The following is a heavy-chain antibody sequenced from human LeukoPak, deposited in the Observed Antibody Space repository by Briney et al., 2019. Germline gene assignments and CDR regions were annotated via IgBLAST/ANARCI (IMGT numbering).Heavy chain of an antibody. D-gene: IGHD2-2*01. J-gene: IGHJ4*02. CDR2: ISYDGSNK. V-gene: IGHV3-30*03. CDR1: GFTFSNYG. Sequence: PGRSLRLSYAASGFTFSNYGMHCVRQAPGKGLEWVAVISYDGSNKYYADSVKGRFTISRDNSKNTLDLQMNSLRAEDTAVYYCARPLGYCSSTSCYEWGYWGQGTLVTVSS. CDR3: ARPLGYCSSTSCYEWGY.